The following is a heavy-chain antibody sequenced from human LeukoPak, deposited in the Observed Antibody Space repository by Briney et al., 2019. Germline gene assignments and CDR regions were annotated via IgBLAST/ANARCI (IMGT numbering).Heavy chain of an antibody. Sequence: GGSLRLSCAASGFTFSSYSMNWVRQAPGKGLEWVSSISSSSSYIYYADSVKGRFTISRDNAKNSLYLQMNSLRAEDTALYYCARNPHYDFWSGPYPPDYWGQGTLVTVSS. J-gene: IGHJ4*02. CDR2: ISSSSSYI. D-gene: IGHD3-3*01. V-gene: IGHV3-21*01. CDR1: GFTFSSYS. CDR3: ARNPHYDFWSGPYPPDY.